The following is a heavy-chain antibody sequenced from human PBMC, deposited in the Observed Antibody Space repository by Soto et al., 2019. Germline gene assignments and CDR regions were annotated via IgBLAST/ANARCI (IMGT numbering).Heavy chain of an antibody. CDR3: ARAVGIAAAEPYYYYGMDV. V-gene: IGHV1-2*04. CDR1: GYTFTGYY. CDR2: INPNSGGT. Sequence: ASVKVSCKASGYTFTGYYMHWVRQAPGQGLEWMGWINPNSGGTNYAQKFQGWVTMTRDTSISTAYMELSRLRSDDTAVYYCARAVGIAAAEPYYYYGMDVWGQGTTVTVSS. J-gene: IGHJ6*02. D-gene: IGHD6-13*01.